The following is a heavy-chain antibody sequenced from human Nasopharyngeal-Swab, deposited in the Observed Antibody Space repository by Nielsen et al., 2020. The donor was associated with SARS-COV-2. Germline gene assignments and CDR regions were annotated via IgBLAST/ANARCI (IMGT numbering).Heavy chain of an antibody. CDR1: GLSVSSNY. D-gene: IGHD5-24*01. CDR3: ARVLDGYNGFDY. V-gene: IGHV3-53*01. J-gene: IGHJ4*02. Sequence: GESLKISCAASGLSVSSNYMSWVRQAPGKGLEWVSIIYPGGSTYYADSVKGRFTIPRDSSWNTLYLQMNSLTAEDTAVYYCARVLDGYNGFDYWGQGTLVTVSS. CDR2: IYPGGST.